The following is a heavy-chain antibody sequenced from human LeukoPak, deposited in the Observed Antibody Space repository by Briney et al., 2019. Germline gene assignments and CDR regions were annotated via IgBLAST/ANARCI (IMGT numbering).Heavy chain of an antibody. Sequence: SETLSLTCAVYGGSFSSFYWSWIRQPPGKGLEWIGEINQSGGTNYKPSLKSRVTISVDTSKNQFSLKLTSVTAADTAVYYCVRLAALGYSFAPRYAFDIWGQGTMVTVSS. CDR3: VRLAALGYSFAPRYAFDI. CDR1: GGSFSSFY. V-gene: IGHV4-34*01. D-gene: IGHD5-18*01. J-gene: IGHJ3*02. CDR2: INQSGGT.